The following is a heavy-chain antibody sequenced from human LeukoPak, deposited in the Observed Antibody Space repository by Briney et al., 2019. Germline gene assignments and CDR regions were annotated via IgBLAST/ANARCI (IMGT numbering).Heavy chain of an antibody. CDR3: AKDVFELYDIYDH. Sequence: GGSPRLSCTASGFTFSNYAMSWVRQAPGKGLEWVSAISGSGESTYSADSVKGRFTISRDNSKNTLYLQMNSLRAEDTAVYYCAKDVFELYDIYDHWGQGTLVTVSS. CDR2: ISGSGEST. V-gene: IGHV3-23*01. D-gene: IGHD3-9*01. J-gene: IGHJ4*02. CDR1: GFTFSNYA.